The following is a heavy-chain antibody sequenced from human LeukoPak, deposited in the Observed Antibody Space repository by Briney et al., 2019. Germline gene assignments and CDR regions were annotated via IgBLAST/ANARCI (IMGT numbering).Heavy chain of an antibody. V-gene: IGHV4-39*01. D-gene: IGHD1-26*01. Sequence: SETLSLTCTVSGYSISSSSYYWGWIRQPPGKGLEWIGSIYYSGSTYYNPSLKSRVTISVDTSKNQFSLKLSSVTAADTAVYYCARLSGPDYYYYMDVWGKGTTVTISS. CDR3: ARLSGPDYYYYMDV. CDR1: GYSISSSSYY. CDR2: IYYSGST. J-gene: IGHJ6*03.